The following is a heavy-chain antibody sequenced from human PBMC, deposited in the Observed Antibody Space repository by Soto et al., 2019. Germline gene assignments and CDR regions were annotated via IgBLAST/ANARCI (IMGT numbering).Heavy chain of an antibody. CDR2: ISAYNGNT. Sequence: ASVTVSCKASGYTFPSYGISWVRQAPGQGLEWMGWISAYNGNTNYAQKLQGRVTMTTDTSTSTAYMELRSLRSDDTAVYYCAILEREGKIYYYYYGMDVWGQGTTVTVSS. J-gene: IGHJ6*02. V-gene: IGHV1-18*01. CDR3: AILEREGKIYYYYYGMDV. CDR1: GYTFPSYG.